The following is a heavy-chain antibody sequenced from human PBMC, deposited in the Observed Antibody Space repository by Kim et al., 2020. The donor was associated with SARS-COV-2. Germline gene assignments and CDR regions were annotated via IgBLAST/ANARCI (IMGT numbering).Heavy chain of an antibody. V-gene: IGHV3-15*01. D-gene: IGHD3-9*01. Sequence: GGSLRLSCAASGFTFSNAWMSWVRQAPGKGLEWVGRIKSKTDGGTTDYAAPVKGRFTISRDDSKNTLYLQMNSLKTEDTAVYYCTGPPLRYFDWASARWGQGTLVTVSS. CDR2: IKSKTDGGTT. J-gene: IGHJ4*02. CDR3: TGPPLRYFDWASAR. CDR1: GFTFSNAW.